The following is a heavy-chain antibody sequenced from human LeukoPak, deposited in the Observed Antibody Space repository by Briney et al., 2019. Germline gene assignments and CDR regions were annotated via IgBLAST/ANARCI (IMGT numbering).Heavy chain of an antibody. CDR1: ADSFSSHY. V-gene: IGHV4-59*11. D-gene: IGHD4-17*01. Sequence: SETLSLTCAVSADSFSSHYWTWIRQPPGKGLEWIGYISYIGSTNYNPSLKSRVTISIDTSKNQFSLKLTSVTAADTAVYYCARDLLTVTKGFDIWSQGTMVSVSP. CDR2: ISYIGST. J-gene: IGHJ3*02. CDR3: ARDLLTVTKGFDI.